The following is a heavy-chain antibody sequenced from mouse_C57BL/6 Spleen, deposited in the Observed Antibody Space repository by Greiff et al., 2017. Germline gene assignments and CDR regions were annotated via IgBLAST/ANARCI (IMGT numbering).Heavy chain of an antibody. J-gene: IGHJ4*01. CDR2: IYPGNSDN. D-gene: IGHD1-1*01. CDR3: TRVLPYGGYAIDY. CDR1: GYTFTSYW. V-gene: IGHV1-5*01. Sequence: VQLQQSGTVLARPGASVKLSCKTSGYTFTSYWMHWVKQRPGQGLEWIGTIYPGNSDNSYNQKLKGKAKLTAVTSASTAYMELSSLTNEDSAVYNCTRVLPYGGYAIDYWGQGPSVTVSS.